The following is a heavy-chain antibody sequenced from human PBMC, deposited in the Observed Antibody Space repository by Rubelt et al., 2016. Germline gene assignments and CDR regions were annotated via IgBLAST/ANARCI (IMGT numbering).Heavy chain of an antibody. Sequence: QVQLQESGPGLVKPSETLSLSCTVSGGPISSYYWSWIRQPPGKGLEWIGYIYYSGSTHYNPSLKSRVTISVDTSKNQFSLKLSSVTAADTAVYYGARQITMRTIDYWGQGTLVTVSS. CDR2: IYYSGST. J-gene: IGHJ4*02. D-gene: IGHD3-22*01. V-gene: IGHV4-59*01. CDR3: ARQITMRTIDY. CDR1: GGPISSYY.